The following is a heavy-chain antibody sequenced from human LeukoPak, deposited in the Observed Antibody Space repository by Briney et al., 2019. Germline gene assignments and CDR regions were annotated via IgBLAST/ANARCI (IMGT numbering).Heavy chain of an antibody. CDR2: ISGSGDST. V-gene: IGHV3-23*01. D-gene: IGHD3-22*01. CDR1: GFTFSDYY. CDR3: AKDRFVAYDSSGYYYYYGMDV. Sequence: GGSLRLSCAASGFTFSDYYMSWIRQAPGKGLEWVSAISGSGDSTYYADSVKGRFTISRDNSKNTLYLQMNSLRAEDTAVYYCAKDRFVAYDSSGYYYYYGMDVWGQGATVTVSS. J-gene: IGHJ6*02.